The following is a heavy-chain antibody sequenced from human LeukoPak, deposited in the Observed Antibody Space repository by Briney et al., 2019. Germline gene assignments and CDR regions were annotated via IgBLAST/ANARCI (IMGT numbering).Heavy chain of an antibody. CDR2: IYHSGST. CDR1: GYSISSGYY. CDR3: ARGAYYYDSSGYYYNAFDI. J-gene: IGHJ3*02. D-gene: IGHD3-22*01. Sequence: SETLSLTCTVSGYSISSGYYWGWIRQPPGKGLEWIGSIYHSGSTNYNPSLKSRVTISVDTSKNQFSLKLSSVTAADTAVYYCARGAYYYDSSGYYYNAFDIWGQGTMVTVSS. V-gene: IGHV4-38-2*02.